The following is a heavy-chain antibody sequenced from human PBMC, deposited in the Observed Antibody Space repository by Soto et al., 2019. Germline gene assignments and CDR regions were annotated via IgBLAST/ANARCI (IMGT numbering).Heavy chain of an antibody. CDR2: IYYDGST. CDR1: GVSVSTDVDY. D-gene: IGHD1-1*01. Sequence: QVQLQESGPGLVKPSQTLSLTCTVSGVSVSTDVDYWGWVRQPPGKGLDWIGYIYYDGSTYYNPSLTSPADTSMASSQNLFYLKLDSVTAADTATYYCVRGTNCKTTSTCYRYFDFWGRGTLVTVSS. CDR3: VRGTNCKTTSTCYRYFDF. V-gene: IGHV4-30-4*01. J-gene: IGHJ4*01.